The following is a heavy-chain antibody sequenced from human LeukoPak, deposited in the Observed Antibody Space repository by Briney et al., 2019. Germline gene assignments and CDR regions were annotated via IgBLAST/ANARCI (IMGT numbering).Heavy chain of an antibody. CDR2: ISGSGGST. D-gene: IGHD6-13*01. J-gene: IGHJ4*02. V-gene: IGHV3-23*01. Sequence: TGGSLRLSCAASGFTFSSFAMSWVRQAPGKGLEWVSTISGSGGSTYYADSVKGRFTISRDNSKNTLYLQMNSLRAEDTAVYYCAKVRPIAAAGPFGYWGQGTLVTVSS. CDR3: AKVRPIAAAGPFGY. CDR1: GFTFSSFA.